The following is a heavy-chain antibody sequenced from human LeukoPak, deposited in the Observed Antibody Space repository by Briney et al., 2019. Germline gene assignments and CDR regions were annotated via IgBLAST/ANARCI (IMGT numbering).Heavy chain of an antibody. V-gene: IGHV4-61*02. J-gene: IGHJ4*02. Sequence: PSETLSLTCTVSGDSVNSGAYYWSWLRQPAGKEPEWIGRIYPLETTNYNPSLKSRVAISVDTSKNQFSLKLSSVTAADTAVYYCARLNAWWDILTGYYKAIFDYWGQGTLVTVSS. CDR1: GDSVNSGAYY. CDR2: IYPLETT. D-gene: IGHD3-9*01. CDR3: ARLNAWWDILTGYYKAIFDY.